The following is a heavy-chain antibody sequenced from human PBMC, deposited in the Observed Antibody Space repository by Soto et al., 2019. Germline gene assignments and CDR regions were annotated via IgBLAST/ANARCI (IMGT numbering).Heavy chain of an antibody. J-gene: IGHJ4*02. CDR1: GGSINNNGYF. CDR3: ARGPSGDKVDY. V-gene: IGHV4-30-4*01. CDR2: IYNSGST. D-gene: IGHD1-26*01. Sequence: QVQLQESGPGVVEPSQTLSLTCTVSGGSINNNGYFWSWIRQPPGSGLEWIGNIYNSGSTYSYPSLKSRLTISVDTSKNQFSLKLSSVTAADTAVYYCARGPSGDKVDYWGQGTLVTVSS.